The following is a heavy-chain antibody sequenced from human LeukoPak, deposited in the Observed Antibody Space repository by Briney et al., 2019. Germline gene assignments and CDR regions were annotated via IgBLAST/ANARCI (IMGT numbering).Heavy chain of an antibody. CDR2: ISGSGGTT. V-gene: IGHV3-23*01. D-gene: IGHD4-23*01. J-gene: IGHJ4*02. CDR3: ARLRVGTLFDY. CDR1: RFTFSSYA. Sequence: GGSLRLSCAASRFTFSSYAMSWVRHAPGKGLEWVSAISGSGGTTYYADSVKGRFTISRDSSKNTLYLQMNSLRAEDTAVYYCARLRVGTLFDYWGQGTLVTVSS.